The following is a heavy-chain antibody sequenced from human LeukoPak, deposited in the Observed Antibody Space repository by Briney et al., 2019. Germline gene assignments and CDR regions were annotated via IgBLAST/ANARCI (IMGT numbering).Heavy chain of an antibody. CDR1: SGSISSSSYY. V-gene: IGHV4-39*01. J-gene: IGHJ5*02. CDR3: ASQYYDFWSGGNYNWFDP. Sequence: PSETLSLTCTVSSGSISSSSYYWGWIRQPPGKGLEWIGSIYYSGSTYYNPSLKSRVTISVDTSKNQFSLKLSSVTAADTAVYYCASQYYDFWSGGNYNWFDPWGQGTLVTVSS. CDR2: IYYSGST. D-gene: IGHD3-3*01.